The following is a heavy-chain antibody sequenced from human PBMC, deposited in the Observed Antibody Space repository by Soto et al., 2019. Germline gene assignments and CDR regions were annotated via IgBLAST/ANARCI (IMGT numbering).Heavy chain of an antibody. J-gene: IGHJ5*02. CDR3: ARAKAPAGTYYDFWSGLNWFDP. V-gene: IGHV3-30-3*01. Sequence: GSLRLSCAASGFTFSSYAMHWVRQAPGKGLEWVAVISYDGSNKYYADSVKGRFTISRDNSKNTLYLQMNSLRAEDTAVYYCARAKAPAGTYYDFWSGLNWFDPWGQGTLVTVSS. D-gene: IGHD3-3*01. CDR1: GFTFSSYA. CDR2: ISYDGSNK.